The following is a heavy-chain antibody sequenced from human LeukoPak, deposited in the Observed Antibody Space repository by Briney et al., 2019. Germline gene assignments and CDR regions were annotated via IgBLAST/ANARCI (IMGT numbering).Heavy chain of an antibody. CDR2: INPDGNTT. Sequence: GGSLRLSCAASGFTFSSHWLHWVRQPPGKGLEWVARINPDGNTTTHADSVKGRFTVSRDNTKNTLFLQMDSLRAEDTAVYYCAREPYGDTCSDYWGQGTLVTVSS. CDR3: AREPYGDTCSDY. D-gene: IGHD5-24*01. CDR1: GFTFSSHW. V-gene: IGHV3-74*01. J-gene: IGHJ4*02.